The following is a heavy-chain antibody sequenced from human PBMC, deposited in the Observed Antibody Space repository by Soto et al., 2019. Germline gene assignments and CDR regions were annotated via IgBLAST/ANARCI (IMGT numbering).Heavy chain of an antibody. CDR1: GFSLSTSGVG. D-gene: IGHD3-3*01. J-gene: IGHJ5*02. CDR3: ARSSITIFGVVTNWFEP. CDR2: IYWDDDK. Sequence: SGPTLVNPTQTLTLTCTFSGFSLSTSGVGVGWIRQPPGKALEWLALIYWDDDKRYSPSLKSRLTITKDTSKNQVVLTMTNMEPGDTATYYCARSSITIFGVVTNWFEPRGQGSPVTVSS. V-gene: IGHV2-5*02.